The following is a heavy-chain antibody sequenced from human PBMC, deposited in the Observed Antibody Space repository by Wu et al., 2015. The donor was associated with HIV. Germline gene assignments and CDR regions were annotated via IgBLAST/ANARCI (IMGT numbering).Heavy chain of an antibody. CDR3: ARVGGSSWYREFDM. CDR2: IIPLFDTS. Sequence: QVRLVQSGAEVKKPGSSVKVSCKASGGTFSSFALSWVRQAPGQGLEWVGGIIPLFDTSHSAQKFRDRVTITADESTSTAHMELNSLTYEDTAAYYCARVGGSSWYREFDMWGQGTMVTVSS. V-gene: IGHV1-69*12. J-gene: IGHJ3*02. CDR1: GGTFSSFA. D-gene: IGHD6-13*01.